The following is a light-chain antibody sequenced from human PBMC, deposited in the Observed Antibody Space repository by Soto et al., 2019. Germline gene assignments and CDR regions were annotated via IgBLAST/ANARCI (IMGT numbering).Light chain of an antibody. Sequence: DIVMTQSPDSLTVSLGERATINCKSSRSVLYSSNNRNYLAWYQQKPGQPPKLLIYWASTRESGVPDRFSGSGSETDFTLTISSLQAEDVAVYYCNQYYSIPWTFGQGNKVEIE. CDR1: RSVLYSSNNRNY. CDR2: WAS. CDR3: NQYYSIPWT. V-gene: IGKV4-1*01. J-gene: IGKJ1*01.